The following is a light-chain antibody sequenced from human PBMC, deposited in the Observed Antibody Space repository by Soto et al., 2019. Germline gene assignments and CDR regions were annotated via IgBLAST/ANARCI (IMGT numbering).Light chain of an antibody. Sequence: EIVLTQSPGTLSLSPGERATLSCRASQSVSSSYLAWYQQKPGQAPRLLIFGASSRATGVPDRFSGSGSATDFTLTIRRLEAEDFAVYYCQQYGSSPPWTVGQGTKVEIK. V-gene: IGKV3-20*01. CDR2: GAS. CDR1: QSVSSSY. J-gene: IGKJ1*01. CDR3: QQYGSSPPWT.